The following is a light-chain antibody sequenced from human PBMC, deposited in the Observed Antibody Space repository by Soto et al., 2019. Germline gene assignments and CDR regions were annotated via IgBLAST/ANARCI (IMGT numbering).Light chain of an antibody. J-gene: IGLJ1*01. CDR1: SSDIGSYNS. CDR2: DVS. V-gene: IGLV2-14*03. Sequence: QSALTQPASVSWSPGQSVTISCTGTSSDIGSYNSVCWHQQHPGRAPKLMIYDVSSRASGIPDRFSASKSGNTAYLTISGIQAGDEADYFCSSYTSSSTYVFGTGTKVTVL. CDR3: SSYTSSSTYV.